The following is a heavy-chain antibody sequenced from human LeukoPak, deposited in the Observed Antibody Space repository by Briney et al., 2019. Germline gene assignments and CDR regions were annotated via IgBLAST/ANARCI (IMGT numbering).Heavy chain of an antibody. D-gene: IGHD3-22*01. CDR2: INHSGST. Sequence: SETLSLTCAVYGGSFSGYYWSWIRQPPGKGLEWIGEINHSGSTNYNPSLKSRVTISVDTSKNQFSLKLSSVTAADTAVYYCARDYYDSSGYSYYFDYWGRGTLVTVSS. V-gene: IGHV4-34*01. CDR3: ARDYYDSSGYSYYFDY. CDR1: GGSFSGYY. J-gene: IGHJ4*02.